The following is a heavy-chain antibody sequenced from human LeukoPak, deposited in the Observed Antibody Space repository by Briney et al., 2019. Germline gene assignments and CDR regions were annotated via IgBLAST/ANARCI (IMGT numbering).Heavy chain of an antibody. CDR3: ARVGSYDSSGYYFTD. Sequence: SETLSLTCTVSGASISSHYWTWIRQPPGKALEWIGYIYHSGGTTYKPSLKSRVTISVDTSDNQVSLRLTSVTAADTAVYYCARVGSYDSSGYYFTDWGKGTPVTVSS. D-gene: IGHD3-22*01. J-gene: IGHJ4*02. V-gene: IGHV4-59*11. CDR1: GASISSHY. CDR2: IYHSGGT.